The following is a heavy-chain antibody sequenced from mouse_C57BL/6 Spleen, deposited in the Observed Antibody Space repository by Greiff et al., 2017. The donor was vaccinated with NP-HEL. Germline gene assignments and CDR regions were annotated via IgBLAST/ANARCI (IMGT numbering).Heavy chain of an antibody. V-gene: IGHV5-9-1*02. Sequence: EVKLMESGEGLVKPGGSLKLSCAASGFTFSSYAMSWVRQTPEKRLEWVAYISSGGDYIYYADTVKGRFTISRDNARNTLYLQMSSLKSEDTAMYYCTTTVGWYFDVWGTGTTVTVSS. J-gene: IGHJ1*03. CDR3: TTTVGWYFDV. CDR2: ISSGGDYI. D-gene: IGHD1-1*01. CDR1: GFTFSSYA.